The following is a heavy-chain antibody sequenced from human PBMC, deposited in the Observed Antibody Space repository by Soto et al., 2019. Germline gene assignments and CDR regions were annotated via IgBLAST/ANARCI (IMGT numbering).Heavy chain of an antibody. V-gene: IGHV1-69*12. CDR3: ARDLGNSSGWYRDAFDI. J-gene: IGHJ3*02. CDR2: IIPIFGTA. Sequence: QVQLVQSGAEVKKSGSSVKVSCKASGGTFSSYAISWVRQAPGQGLEWMGGIIPIFGTANYAQKFQGRVTITADESTSTAYMELSSLRSEDTAVYYCARDLGNSSGWYRDAFDIWGQGTMVTVSS. CDR1: GGTFSSYA. D-gene: IGHD6-19*01.